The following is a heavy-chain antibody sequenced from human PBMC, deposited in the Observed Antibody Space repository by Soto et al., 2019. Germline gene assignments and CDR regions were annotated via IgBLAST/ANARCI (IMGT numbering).Heavy chain of an antibody. Sequence: PSETLSLTCGVSGGSIISGGYSWSWIRQPPGKGLQWIGHIYEGGNTYYTPSLESRVAISTDKSKNQFSLRLSSVTAADTAVYYCVRRSPEDAFDIWGQGTMVT. J-gene: IGHJ3*02. V-gene: IGHV4-30-2*01. CDR3: VRRSPEDAFDI. CDR2: IYEGGNT. CDR1: GGSIISGGYS.